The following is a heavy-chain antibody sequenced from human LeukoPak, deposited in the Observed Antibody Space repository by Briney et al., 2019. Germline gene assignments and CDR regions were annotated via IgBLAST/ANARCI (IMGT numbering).Heavy chain of an antibody. Sequence: SETLSLTCAVYGGSFSGYYWSWIRQPPGKGLEWIGEINHGGSTNYNPSLKSRVTISVDTSKNQFSLKLSSVTAADTAVYYCARRPYCSSTSCYYNWFDPWGQGTLVTVSS. CDR1: GGSFSGYY. V-gene: IGHV4-34*01. J-gene: IGHJ5*02. CDR2: INHGGST. D-gene: IGHD2-2*01. CDR3: ARRPYCSSTSCYYNWFDP.